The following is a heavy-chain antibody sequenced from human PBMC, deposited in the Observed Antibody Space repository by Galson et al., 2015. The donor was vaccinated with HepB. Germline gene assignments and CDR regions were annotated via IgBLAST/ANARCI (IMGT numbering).Heavy chain of an antibody. CDR2: IGSSANTI. V-gene: IGHV3-11*01. J-gene: IGHJ4*02. CDR1: GFTLSDYY. Sequence: SLRLSCAASGFTLSDYYMSWVRQAPGKGLEWVSYIGSSANTIYYASSVRGRFTIYRDNARNSLFLQMNSLRVEDTAVYYCAREGGSDNSNYFDNWGRGALVTVSS. CDR3: AREGGSDNSNYFDN. D-gene: IGHD2-15*01.